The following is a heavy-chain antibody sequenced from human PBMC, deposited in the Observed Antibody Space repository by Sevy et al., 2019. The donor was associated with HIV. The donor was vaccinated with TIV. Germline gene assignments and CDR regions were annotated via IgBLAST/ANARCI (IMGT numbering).Heavy chain of an antibody. CDR2: IIPIFGTA. Sequence: ASVKVSCKASGGTFSSYAISWVRQAPGQGLEWMGGIIPIFGTANYAQKFQGRVTITADESTSTAYMELSSLRSEDTAVYYCAREGAAYCSGGSCYSFNGYYGMDVWGQGTTVTVSS. CDR1: GGTFSSYA. D-gene: IGHD2-15*01. J-gene: IGHJ6*02. V-gene: IGHV1-69*13. CDR3: AREGAAYCSGGSCYSFNGYYGMDV.